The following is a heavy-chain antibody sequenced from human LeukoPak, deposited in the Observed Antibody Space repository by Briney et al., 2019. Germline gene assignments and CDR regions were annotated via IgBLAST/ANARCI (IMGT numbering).Heavy chain of an antibody. J-gene: IGHJ4*02. V-gene: IGHV1-2*02. Sequence: ASVKVSCKASGYTFTDYYMHWVRQAPGQGLEWMGWFNPNSGGTQYAQKFQGRVAMTRYTSISTAYMELSRLASDDMAVYSCARGGRIVGASGLMFDYCGQGNLITVSS. CDR2: FNPNSGGT. CDR1: GYTFTDYY. CDR3: ARGGRIVGASGLMFDY. D-gene: IGHD1-26*01.